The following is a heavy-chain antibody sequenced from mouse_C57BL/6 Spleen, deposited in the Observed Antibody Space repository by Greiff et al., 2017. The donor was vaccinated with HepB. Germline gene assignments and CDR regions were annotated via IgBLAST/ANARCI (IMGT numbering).Heavy chain of an antibody. CDR3: ARVNWDSFAY. Sequence: VQLQQSGAELVMPGASVKLSCKASGYTFTSYWMHWVKQRPGQGLEWIGEIDPSDSYTNYNQKFKGKSTLTVDKSSSTAYMQLSSLTSEDSAVYYCARVNWDSFAYWGQGTLVTVSA. CDR2: IDPSDSYT. CDR1: GYTFTSYW. J-gene: IGHJ3*01. V-gene: IGHV1-69*01. D-gene: IGHD4-1*01.